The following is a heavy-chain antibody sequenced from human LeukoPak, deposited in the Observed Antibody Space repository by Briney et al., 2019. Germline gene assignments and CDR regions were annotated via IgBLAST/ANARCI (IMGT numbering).Heavy chain of an antibody. CDR2: IYHSGST. V-gene: IGHV4-38-2*02. D-gene: IGHD6-13*01. CDR1: GYSISSGYY. J-gene: IGHJ4*02. Sequence: SETLSLTCTVSGYSISSGYYWGWIRQPPGKGLEWIGSIYHSGSTYYNPSLKSRVTISVDTSKNQFSLKLSSVTAADTAVYYCARSGVNIAAAGTGYWGQGTLVTVSS. CDR3: ARSGVNIAAAGTGY.